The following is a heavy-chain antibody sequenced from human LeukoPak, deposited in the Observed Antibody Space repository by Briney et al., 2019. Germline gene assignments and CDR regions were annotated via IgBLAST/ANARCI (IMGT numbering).Heavy chain of an antibody. CDR2: IYYSGST. CDR3: ASSDTIFPADAFDI. V-gene: IGHV4-39*01. D-gene: IGHD2/OR15-2a*01. CDR1: GGSISSSSYY. Sequence: SETLSLTCTVSGGSISSSSYYWGWIRQPPGKGLEWIGSIYYSGSTYYNPSLKSRVTISVDTSKNQFSLKLSSVTAADTAVYYCASSDTIFPADAFDIWGQGTMVTVSS. J-gene: IGHJ3*02.